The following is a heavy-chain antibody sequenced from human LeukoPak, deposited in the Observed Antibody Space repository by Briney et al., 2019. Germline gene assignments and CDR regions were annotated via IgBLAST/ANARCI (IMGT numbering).Heavy chain of an antibody. CDR1: GGTFSSYA. CDR2: IIPIFGTA. Sequence: SVKVSCKASGGTFSSYAISWVRQAPGQGLEWMGRIIPIFGTANYAQKFQGRVTITTDESTSTAYMELSSLRSEDTAVYYCARDTADYDFWSGYLGNWFDPWGQGTLVTVSS. CDR3: ARDTADYDFWSGYLGNWFDP. J-gene: IGHJ5*02. D-gene: IGHD3-3*01. V-gene: IGHV1-69*05.